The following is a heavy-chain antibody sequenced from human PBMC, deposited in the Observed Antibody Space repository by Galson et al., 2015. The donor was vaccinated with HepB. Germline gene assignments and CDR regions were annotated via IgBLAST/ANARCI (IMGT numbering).Heavy chain of an antibody. D-gene: IGHD6-19*01. CDR3: ARDPREWLVYYYYYGMDV. Sequence: SLRLSCAASGFTFSSYSMNWVRQAPGKGLEWVSSISSSSYIYYADSVKGRFTISRDNAKNSLYLQMNSLRAEDTAVYYCARDPREWLVYYYYYGMDVWGQGTTVTVSS. J-gene: IGHJ6*02. V-gene: IGHV3-21*01. CDR1: GFTFSSYS. CDR2: ISSSSYI.